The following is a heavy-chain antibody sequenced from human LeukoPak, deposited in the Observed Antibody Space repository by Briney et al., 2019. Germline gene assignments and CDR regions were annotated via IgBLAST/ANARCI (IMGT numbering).Heavy chain of an antibody. CDR2: ISYDENE. J-gene: IGHJ4*02. V-gene: IGHV3-30*18. D-gene: IGHD3-22*01. CDR3: AKSIVARSRSFQSYYFDY. CDR1: GFTFSSFG. Sequence: PGGSLRLSCAASGFTFSSFGMHWVRQAPSKGLEWVAVISYDENEYYADSVKGRFTISRDNSKNTLYLQMNSLRAEDTAVYYCAKSIVARSRSFQSYYFDYWGQGTLVTVSS.